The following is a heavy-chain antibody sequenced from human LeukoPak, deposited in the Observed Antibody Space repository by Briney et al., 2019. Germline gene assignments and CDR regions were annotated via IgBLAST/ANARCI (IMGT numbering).Heavy chain of an antibody. V-gene: IGHV3-66*01. CDR1: GFTVSSNY. CDR3: ARSWSAGNYGNFDY. CDR2: IYSGGST. D-gene: IGHD3-9*01. Sequence: GGSLRLSCAASGFTVSSNYMSWVRQAPGKGLEWVSVIYSGGSTYCADSVKGRFTISRDNSKNTLYLQMNSLRAEDTAVYYCARSWSAGNYGNFDYWGQGTLVTVSS. J-gene: IGHJ4*02.